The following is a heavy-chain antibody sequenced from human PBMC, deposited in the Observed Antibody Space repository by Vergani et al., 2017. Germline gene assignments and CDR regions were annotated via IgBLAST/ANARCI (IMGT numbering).Heavy chain of an antibody. J-gene: IGHJ4*02. CDR3: ARAKRGRLAVGANDS. Sequence: QEQLVQSGSELKKPGASVKVSCKASGYSFNNYAIHWVRQAPGQGLEWMGWINPTTGNPTYARAFTGRFVFSLDTSISTAYLQIGSLKAEDTAVDFCARAKRGRLAVGANDSWGQGTLLTVSS. CDR1: GYSFNNYA. CDR2: INPTTGNP. D-gene: IGHD6-19*01. V-gene: IGHV7-4-1*01.